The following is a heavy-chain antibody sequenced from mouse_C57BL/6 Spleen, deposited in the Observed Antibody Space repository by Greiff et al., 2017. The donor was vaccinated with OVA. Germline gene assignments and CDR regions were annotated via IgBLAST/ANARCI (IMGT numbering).Heavy chain of an antibody. CDR1: GYSFTDYN. CDR2: IKPNNGGT. V-gene: IGHV1-22*01. D-gene: IGHD4-1*01. CDR3: SITGTTRYCDV. Sequence: VQLQQSGPELVKPGASVTMSCKASGYSFTDYNLHWVKPSHGKSLEWIGYIKPNNGGTSYNPKIKGKATLTVNKSSNTDYMQLRSLTTEDSAVNYCSITGTTRYCDVWGTGTTVTVAS. J-gene: IGHJ1*03.